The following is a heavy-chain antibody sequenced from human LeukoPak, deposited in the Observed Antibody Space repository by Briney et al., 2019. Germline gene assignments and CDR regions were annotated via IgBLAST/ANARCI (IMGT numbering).Heavy chain of an antibody. Sequence: GGSLRLSCAASGFTFSSYWMHWVRQAPGKGLVWVSRTNSDGSSTSYADSVKGRFTISRDNAKNTLYLQMNSLRAEDTAVYYCARDQPLRLRQLYYYYMDVWGKGTTVTVSS. V-gene: IGHV3-74*01. CDR3: ARDQPLRLRQLYYYYMDV. CDR2: TNSDGSST. D-gene: IGHD6-25*01. CDR1: GFTFSSYW. J-gene: IGHJ6*03.